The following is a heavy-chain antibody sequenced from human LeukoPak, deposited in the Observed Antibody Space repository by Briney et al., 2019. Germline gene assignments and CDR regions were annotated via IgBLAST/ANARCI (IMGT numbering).Heavy chain of an antibody. V-gene: IGHV3-21*01. Sequence: GGSLRLSCAASGFTFSSYSMNWVRQAPGKGLEWVSSVTSNDYIFYADSMKGRFTISRDNAKNSLFLQMNSLRADDTAVYYCARHPYCSSTTCYGIDYWGQGALVAVSS. CDR3: ARHPYCSSTTCYGIDY. D-gene: IGHD2-2*01. CDR1: GFTFSSYS. CDR2: VTSNDYI. J-gene: IGHJ4*02.